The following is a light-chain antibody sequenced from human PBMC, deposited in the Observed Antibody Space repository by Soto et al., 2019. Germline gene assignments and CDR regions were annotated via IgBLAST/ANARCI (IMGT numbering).Light chain of an antibody. CDR1: QSVSSY. CDR2: DAS. V-gene: IGKV3-11*01. Sequence: EIVLTQSPATLSLSPGERATLSCRASQSVSSYLAWYQQKPGQAPRLLIYDASNRATGIPARFSGSGSGTDFTLTISSLEPEDFAVYYCQQRSNCLYTFGQGTNLEIK. CDR3: QQRSNCLYT. J-gene: IGKJ2*01.